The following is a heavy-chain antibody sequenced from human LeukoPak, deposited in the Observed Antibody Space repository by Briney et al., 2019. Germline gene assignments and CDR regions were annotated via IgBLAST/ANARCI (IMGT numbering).Heavy chain of an antibody. CDR1: GGSISSSSYY. V-gene: IGHV4-39*01. CDR2: IYYSGST. J-gene: IGHJ4*02. Sequence: SETLSLTCTVSGGSISSSSYYWGWIRQPPGKGLEWIGSIYYSGSTYYNPSLKSRVTISVDTSKNQFSLKLSSVTAADTAVYYCARGGYSYGYGYWGQGTLVTVSS. CDR3: ARGGYSYGYGY. D-gene: IGHD5-18*01.